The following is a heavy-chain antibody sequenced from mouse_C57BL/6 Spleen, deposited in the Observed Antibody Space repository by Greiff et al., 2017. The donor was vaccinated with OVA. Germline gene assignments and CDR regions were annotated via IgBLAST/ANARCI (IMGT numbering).Heavy chain of an antibody. CDR3: ARGSYYGNYGFAY. V-gene: IGHV1-82*01. Sequence: QVQLQQSGPELVKPGASVKISCKASGYAFSSSWMNWVKQRPGKGLEWIGRIYPGDGDTNYNGKFKGKATLTADKSSSTAYMQLSSLTSEDSAVYFCARGSYYGNYGFAYWGQGTLVTVSA. CDR1: GYAFSSSW. J-gene: IGHJ3*01. CDR2: IYPGDGDT. D-gene: IGHD2-1*01.